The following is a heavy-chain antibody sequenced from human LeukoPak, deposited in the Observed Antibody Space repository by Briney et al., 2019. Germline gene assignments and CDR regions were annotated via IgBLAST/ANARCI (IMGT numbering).Heavy chain of an antibody. V-gene: IGHV1-2*06. D-gene: IGHD1-26*01. CDR2: INPNSGGT. CDR3: ARGGWECGYFQH. CDR1: GYTFTGYY. Sequence: GASVKVSCKASGYTFTGYYMHWVLQAPGQGLEWMGRINPNSGGTNYAQRFQGRVTMTRDTSISTAYMELSRLRSDDTAVYYCARGGWECGYFQHWGQGTLVTVSS. J-gene: IGHJ1*01.